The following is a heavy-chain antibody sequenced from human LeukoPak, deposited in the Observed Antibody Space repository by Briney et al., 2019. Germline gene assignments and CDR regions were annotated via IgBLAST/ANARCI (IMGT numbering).Heavy chain of an antibody. J-gene: IGHJ3*02. CDR2: ISSSSSYI. CDR3: ASPPPYYYDSSGYYHDAFDI. Sequence: GGSLRLSCAASGFTFSSYSMNWVRQAPGKGLEWVSSISSSSSYIYYADSVKGRFTISRDNAKNSLYLQMNSLRAEDTAVYYCASPPPYYYDSSGYYHDAFDIWGQGTMVTVSS. D-gene: IGHD3-22*01. CDR1: GFTFSSYS. V-gene: IGHV3-21*01.